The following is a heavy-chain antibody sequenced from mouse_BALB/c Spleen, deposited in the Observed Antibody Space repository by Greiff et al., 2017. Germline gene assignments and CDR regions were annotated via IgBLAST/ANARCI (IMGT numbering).Heavy chain of an antibody. Sequence: EVKLMESGAELVKPGASVKLSCTASGFNIKDTYMHWVKQRPEQGLEWIGRIDPANGNTKYDPKFQGKATITADTSSNTAYLQLSSLTSEDTAVYYCARTAAMDYWGQGTSVTVSS. J-gene: IGHJ4*01. CDR3: ARTAAMDY. V-gene: IGHV14-3*02. CDR1: GFNIKDTY. CDR2: IDPANGNT. D-gene: IGHD1-2*01.